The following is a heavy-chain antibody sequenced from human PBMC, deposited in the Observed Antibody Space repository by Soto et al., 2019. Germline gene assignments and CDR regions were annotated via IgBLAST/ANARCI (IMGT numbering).Heavy chain of an antibody. D-gene: IGHD1-7*01. Sequence: PGGSLRLSCAASGFTFSDYYMSWIRQAPGKGLEWVSYISSSGTTIFYADSLRGRFTISRDNAKKSLYLQMYSLRGEDTAVYYCAREPSNWNYCFDYWGQGTLVTVSS. CDR2: ISSSGTTI. V-gene: IGHV3-11*01. CDR3: AREPSNWNYCFDY. J-gene: IGHJ4*02. CDR1: GFTFSDYY.